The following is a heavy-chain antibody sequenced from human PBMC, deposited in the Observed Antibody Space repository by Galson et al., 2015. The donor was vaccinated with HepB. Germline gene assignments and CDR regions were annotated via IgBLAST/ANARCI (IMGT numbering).Heavy chain of an antibody. V-gene: IGHV3-23*01. CDR3: AKSSGWPRSFDY. D-gene: IGHD6-19*01. CDR1: GFAFSSYA. CDR2: ISGSGGST. Sequence: SLRLSCAASGFAFSSYAMSWVRQAPGKGLEWVSAISGSGGSTYYADSVKGRFTISRDNSKNTLYLQMNSLRAEDTAVYYCAKSSGWPRSFDYWGQGTLVTVSS. J-gene: IGHJ4*02.